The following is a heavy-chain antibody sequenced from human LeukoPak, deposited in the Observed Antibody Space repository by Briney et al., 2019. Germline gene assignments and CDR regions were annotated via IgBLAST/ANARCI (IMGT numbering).Heavy chain of an antibody. Sequence: PGGSLRLSRATSGFTFSNYWMTWVRQAPGKGLEWVANIKSDGSDIYYVDSLKGRFTISRDNAKTSLYLQMNSLRVEDTAVYYCARFSYNSGWGIDYWGQGTLVTVSS. J-gene: IGHJ4*02. D-gene: IGHD6-19*01. CDR3: ARFSYNSGWGIDY. CDR1: GFTFSNYW. V-gene: IGHV3-7*01. CDR2: IKSDGSDI.